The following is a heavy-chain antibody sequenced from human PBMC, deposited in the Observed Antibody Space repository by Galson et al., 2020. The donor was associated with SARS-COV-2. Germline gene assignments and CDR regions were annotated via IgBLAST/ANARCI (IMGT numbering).Heavy chain of an antibody. Sequence: GESLKISCKVSGYTLTELSMHWVRQAPGKGLEWMGGFDPEDGETIYAQKFQGRVTMTEDTSTDTAYMELSSLRSEDTAVYYCATAPGIAAAGMINWFDPWGQGTLVTVSS. V-gene: IGHV1-24*01. D-gene: IGHD6-13*01. CDR1: GYTLTELS. CDR2: FDPEDGET. J-gene: IGHJ5*02. CDR3: ATAPGIAAAGMINWFDP.